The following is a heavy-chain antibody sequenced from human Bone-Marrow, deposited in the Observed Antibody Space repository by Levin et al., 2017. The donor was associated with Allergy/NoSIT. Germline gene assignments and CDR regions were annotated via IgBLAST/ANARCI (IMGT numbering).Heavy chain of an antibody. CDR1: GGSISSGGYY. CDR2: IYYSGST. D-gene: IGHD3-22*01. CDR3: ARGGDSSGYVTLYYYYGMDV. J-gene: IGHJ6*02. V-gene: IGHV4-31*03. Sequence: SETLSLTCTVSGGSISSGGYYWSWIRQHPGKGLEWIGYIYYSGSTYYNPSLKSRVTISVDTSKNQFSLKLSSVTAADTAVYYCARGGDSSGYVTLYYYYGMDVWGQGTTVTVSS.